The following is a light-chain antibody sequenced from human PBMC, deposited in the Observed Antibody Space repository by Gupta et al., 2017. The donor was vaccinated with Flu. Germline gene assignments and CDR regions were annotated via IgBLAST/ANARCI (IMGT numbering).Light chain of an antibody. CDR2: EVS. CDR1: SSDVGGKKY. CDR3: SSYAGSNKWV. Sequence: SVTTSCTGTSSDVGGKKYVSWYQQHPGEAPKLMIFEVSERPSGVPDRFSGSKSGNTASLTVSGLQAEDEAQYYCSSYAGSNKWVFGGGTKLTVL. V-gene: IGLV2-8*01. J-gene: IGLJ3*02.